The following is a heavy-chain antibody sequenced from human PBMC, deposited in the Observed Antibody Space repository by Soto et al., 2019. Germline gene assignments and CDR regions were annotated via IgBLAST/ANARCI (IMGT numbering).Heavy chain of an antibody. CDR1: GFVSRDSHY. CDR3: ARVTHHYNYAMDV. CDR2: IYYSGTT. Sequence: SETLSLTCTGGFVSRDSHYWSWIRQPPGKGLEWIGYIYYSGTTYYNASLNSRVTISVDTSKNQFSLKLRSVTAADTAVYYCARVTHHYNYAMDVWGQGTTVTVSS. J-gene: IGHJ6*02. V-gene: IGHV4-61*01.